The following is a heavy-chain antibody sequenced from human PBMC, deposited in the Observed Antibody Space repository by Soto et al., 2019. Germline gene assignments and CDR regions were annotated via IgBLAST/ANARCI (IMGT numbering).Heavy chain of an antibody. D-gene: IGHD2-2*02. V-gene: IGHV4-34*01. CDR1: GGSFSGYY. CDR3: ARGPPNYCSSTSCYIKGIDY. Sequence: HSETLSLTCAVYGGSFSGYYWSWIRQPPGKGLEWIGEINHSGSTNYNPSLKSRVTISVDTSKNQFSLKLSSVTAADTAVYYCARGPPNYCSSTSCYIKGIDYWGQGTLVTAPQ. J-gene: IGHJ4*02. CDR2: INHSGST.